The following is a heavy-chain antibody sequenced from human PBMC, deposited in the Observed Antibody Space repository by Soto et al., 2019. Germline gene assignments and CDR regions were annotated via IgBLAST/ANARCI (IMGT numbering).Heavy chain of an antibody. CDR1: GYSFTSYW. D-gene: IGHD2-2*01. J-gene: IGHJ6*02. V-gene: IGHV5-10-1*01. CDR3: ARQPDIVVVPAAPLKGYYYGMDV. Sequence: GESLKISCKGSGYSFTSYWISWVRQMPGKGLEWMGRIDPSDSYTNYSPSFQGHVTISADKSISTAYLQWSSLKASETAMYYCARQPDIVVVPAAPLKGYYYGMDVWGQGTTVTVSS. CDR2: IDPSDSYT.